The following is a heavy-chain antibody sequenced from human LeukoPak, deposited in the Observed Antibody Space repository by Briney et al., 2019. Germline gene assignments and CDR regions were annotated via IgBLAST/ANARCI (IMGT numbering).Heavy chain of an antibody. Sequence: PSETLSLTCAVYGGSFNGYYWSWIRQPPGKGLEWIGEINHSGSTNYNPSLKSRVTISVDTSKNQFSLKLSSVTAADTAVYYCAREDYWGQGTLVTASS. CDR1: GGSFNGYY. V-gene: IGHV4-34*01. CDR2: INHSGST. J-gene: IGHJ4*02. CDR3: AREDY.